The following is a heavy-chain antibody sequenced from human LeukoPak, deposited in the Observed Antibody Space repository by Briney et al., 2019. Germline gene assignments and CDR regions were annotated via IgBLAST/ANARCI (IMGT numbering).Heavy chain of an antibody. J-gene: IGHJ6*03. Sequence: GASVKVSCKASGYTFTSYGISWVRQAPGQGLEWMGWISAYNGNTNYAQKLQGRVTMTTDTSTSTAYMELRSLRSDDTAVYYCAVLYYYGDYYYYMDVWGKGTTVTISS. CDR2: ISAYNGNT. CDR3: AVLYYYGDYYYYMDV. D-gene: IGHD3-10*01. V-gene: IGHV1-18*01. CDR1: GYTFTSYG.